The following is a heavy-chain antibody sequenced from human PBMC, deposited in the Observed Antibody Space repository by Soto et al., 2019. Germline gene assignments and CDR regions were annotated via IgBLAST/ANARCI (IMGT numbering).Heavy chain of an antibody. V-gene: IGHV3-23*01. CDR2: IHGGGNSA. CDR1: GFTFSGYA. J-gene: IGHJ6*02. D-gene: IGHD4-17*01. Sequence: GGSLRLSCAASGFTFSGYAMSWVRQAPGKGLEWVSVIHGGGNSAYYADSVKGRFTISRDNSKNTLYLQMSSLRGEDTAVYYCAKSNGASSEDFYYYGMDVWGQGTTVTVSS. CDR3: AKSNGASSEDFYYYGMDV.